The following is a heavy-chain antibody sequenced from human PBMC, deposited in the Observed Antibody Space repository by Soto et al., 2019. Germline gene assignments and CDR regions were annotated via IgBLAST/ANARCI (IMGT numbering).Heavy chain of an antibody. CDR2: ISSSSSYI. J-gene: IGHJ4*02. CDR3: ARDVTVTRRGLGY. Sequence: EVQLVESGGGLVKPGGSLRLSCAASGFTFSSYSMNWVRQAPGKGLEWVSSISSSSSYIYYADSVKGRFTISRDNAKNSLYLQMNSLRAEDTAVYYCARDVTVTRRGLGYWGQGTLVTVSS. V-gene: IGHV3-21*01. CDR1: GFTFSSYS. D-gene: IGHD4-17*01.